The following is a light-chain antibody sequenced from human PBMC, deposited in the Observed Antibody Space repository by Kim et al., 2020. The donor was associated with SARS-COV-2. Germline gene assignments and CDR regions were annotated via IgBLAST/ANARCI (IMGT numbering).Light chain of an antibody. J-gene: IGKJ4*01. CDR2: AAS. CDR3: QQSYSTPRLT. V-gene: IGKV1-39*01. CDR1: QSICSY. Sequence: SVGDRVTITCRASQSICSYLNWYQQKPGKAPKLLIYAASSLQSGVPSRFSGCGSGTYFTLTISSLQPEDFATYYCQQSYSTPRLTFGGGTKVDIK.